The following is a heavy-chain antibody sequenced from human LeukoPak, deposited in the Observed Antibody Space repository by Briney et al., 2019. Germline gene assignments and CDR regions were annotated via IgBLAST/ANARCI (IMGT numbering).Heavy chain of an antibody. CDR3: ARGPARHDFWSGYPLGYYYYGMDV. D-gene: IGHD3-3*01. CDR1: GFTFSSYW. CDR2: IKQDGSEK. J-gene: IGHJ6*02. V-gene: IGHV3-7*01. Sequence: GGSLRLSCAASGFTFSSYWMSWVRQAPGKGLEWVANIKQDGSEKYYVDSVKSRFTISRDNAKNSLYLQMNSLRAEDTAVYYCARGPARHDFWSGYPLGYYYYGMDVWGQGTTVTVSS.